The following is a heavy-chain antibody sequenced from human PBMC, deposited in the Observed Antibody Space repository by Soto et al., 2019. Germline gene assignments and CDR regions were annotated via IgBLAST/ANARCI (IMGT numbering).Heavy chain of an antibody. CDR1: GYSFTSYW. CDR3: ARHQDIVVVVAATPYYYYGMDV. J-gene: IGHJ6*02. D-gene: IGHD2-15*01. Sequence: GESLKTSCKGSGYSFTSYWISWVRQMPGKGLEGMGRIDPSDSYTNYSPSFQGHVTIPADKSISTAYLQWSSLKASDTAMYYCARHQDIVVVVAATPYYYYGMDVWGQGTTVTVYS. V-gene: IGHV5-10-1*01. CDR2: IDPSDSYT.